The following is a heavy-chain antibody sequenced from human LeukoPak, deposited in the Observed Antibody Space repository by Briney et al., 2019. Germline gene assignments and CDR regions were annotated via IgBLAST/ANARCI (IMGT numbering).Heavy chain of an antibody. Sequence: GGSLRLSCAASGFTFSSYAMHWVRQAPGKGLEYVSAISSNGGSTYYANSVKGRFTISRDNSENTLYLQMGSLRAEDMAVYYCARDEAFDIWGQGTMVTVSS. V-gene: IGHV3-64*01. CDR1: GFTFSSYA. CDR3: ARDEAFDI. J-gene: IGHJ3*02. CDR2: ISSNGGST.